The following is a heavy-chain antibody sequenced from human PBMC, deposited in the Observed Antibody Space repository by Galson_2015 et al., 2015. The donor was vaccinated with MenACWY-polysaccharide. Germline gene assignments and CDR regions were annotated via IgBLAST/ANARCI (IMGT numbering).Heavy chain of an antibody. J-gene: IGHJ5*01. CDR2: INGGGSTI. D-gene: IGHD6-13*01. CDR3: ARDSGRAAADDC. CDR1: GFTFSTYS. V-gene: IGHV3-48*02. Sequence: SLRLSCAASGFTFSTYSMTWVCQAPGKGLEWVSYINGGGSTIYYAASVKGRFTISRDNAKNSLYLQMNSLRDDYSAVYYCARDSGRAAADDCWQQGPVATVS.